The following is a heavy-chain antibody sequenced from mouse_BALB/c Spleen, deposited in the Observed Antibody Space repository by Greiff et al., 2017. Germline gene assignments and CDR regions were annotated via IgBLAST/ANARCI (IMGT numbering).Heavy chain of an antibody. V-gene: IGHV2-6-7*01. D-gene: IGHD2-13*01. CDR3: AREEGEGAGLEY. CDR1: GFSLTSYG. J-gene: IGHJ3*01. Sequence: VQLQQSGPGLVAPSQSLSITCTVSGFSLTSYGVHWVRQPPGKGLEWLGMIWGDGSTDYNSALKSRLSISKDNSKSQVFLKMNSLQTDDTARYYCAREEGEGAGLEYWGQGTLVTVSA. CDR2: IWGDGST.